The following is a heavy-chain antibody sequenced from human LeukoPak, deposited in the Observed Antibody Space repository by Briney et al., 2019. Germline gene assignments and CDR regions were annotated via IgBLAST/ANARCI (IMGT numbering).Heavy chain of an antibody. J-gene: IGHJ4*02. CDR2: IYYSGST. Sequence: SETLSLTCTVSGGSISSYYWSWIRQPPGKGLEWIGYIYYSGSTNYNPSLKSRVTISVDTSKNQFSLKLSSVTAADTAVYYCARLSYSGSYDYFDYWGQGTLVTVSS. CDR3: ARLSYSGSYDYFDY. D-gene: IGHD1-26*01. CDR1: GGSISSYY. V-gene: IGHV4-59*08.